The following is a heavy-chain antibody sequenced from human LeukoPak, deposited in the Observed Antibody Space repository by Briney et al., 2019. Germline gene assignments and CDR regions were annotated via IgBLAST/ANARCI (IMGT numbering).Heavy chain of an antibody. CDR2: ISAYNGNT. Sequence: ASVKVSCKASGYTFTSYGISWVRQAPGQGLEWMGWISAYNGNTNYAQKLQGRVTMTTDTSTSTAYMELRSLRSDDTAVYHCARDLLSSSSSWYAGSYWGQGTLVTVSS. V-gene: IGHV1-18*01. CDR1: GYTFTSYG. CDR3: ARDLLSSSSSWYAGSY. J-gene: IGHJ4*02. D-gene: IGHD6-13*01.